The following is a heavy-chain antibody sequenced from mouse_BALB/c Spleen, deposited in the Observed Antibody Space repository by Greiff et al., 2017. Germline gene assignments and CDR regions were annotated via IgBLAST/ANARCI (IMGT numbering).Heavy chain of an antibody. J-gene: IGHJ2*01. CDR1: GFTFSSYG. CDR3: ARHFYDGYYDYLDY. Sequence: DVQLVESGGDLVKPGGSLKLSCAASGFTFSSYGMSWVRQTPDKRLEWVATISSGGSYTYYPDSVKGRFTISRDNAKNTLYLQMSSLKSEDTAMYYCARHFYDGYYDYLDYWGQGTTLTVSS. CDR2: ISSGGSYT. V-gene: IGHV5-6*01. D-gene: IGHD2-3*01.